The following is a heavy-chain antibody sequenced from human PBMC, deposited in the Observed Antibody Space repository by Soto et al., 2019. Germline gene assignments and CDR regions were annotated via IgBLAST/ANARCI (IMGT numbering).Heavy chain of an antibody. V-gene: IGHV3-33*01. CDR3: ARVSTDYYDSSGYPPDY. Sequence: QVQLVESGGGVVQPGRSLRLSCAASGFTFSSYGMHWVRQAPGKGLEWVAVIWYDGSNKYYADSVKGRFTISRDNSKNTLYLQMNSVRAEDTAVYYCARVSTDYYDSSGYPPDYWGQGTLVTVSS. D-gene: IGHD3-22*01. J-gene: IGHJ4*02. CDR1: GFTFSSYG. CDR2: IWYDGSNK.